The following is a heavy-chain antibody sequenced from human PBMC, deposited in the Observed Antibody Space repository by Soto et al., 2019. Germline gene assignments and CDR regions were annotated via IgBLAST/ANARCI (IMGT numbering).Heavy chain of an antibody. CDR2: INPNSGGT. V-gene: IGHV1-2*04. CDR1: GDTVTGYY. D-gene: IGHD2-15*01. Sequence: SVKVSCKASGDTVTGYYMHWVRQAPGQGLEWMGWINPNSGGTNYAQKFQGWVTMTRDTSISTAYMELSRLRSDDTAVYYCARDYCSGGSCYSHHDAFDIWGQGTMVTVSS. CDR3: ARDYCSGGSCYSHHDAFDI. J-gene: IGHJ3*02.